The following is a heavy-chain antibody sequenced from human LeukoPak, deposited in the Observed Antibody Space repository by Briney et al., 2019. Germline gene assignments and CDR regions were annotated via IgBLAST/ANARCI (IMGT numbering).Heavy chain of an antibody. Sequence: ASVKVSCKASGGTFSNYGISWVRQAPGQGLEWMGGIIPMVGKANYAQKFQDRITITADESTSTAYMELSSLRSEDTAVYYCARDDMRRRHYDSWSSFSPPQNWFDPWGQGTVVIVSS. V-gene: IGHV1-69*13. CDR1: GGTFSNYG. CDR2: IIPMVGKA. CDR3: ARDDMRRRHYDSWSSFSPPQNWFDP. D-gene: IGHD3-3*01. J-gene: IGHJ5*02.